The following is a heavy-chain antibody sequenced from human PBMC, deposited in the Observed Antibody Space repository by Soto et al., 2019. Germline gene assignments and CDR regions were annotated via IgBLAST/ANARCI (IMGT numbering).Heavy chain of an antibody. V-gene: IGHV1-2*04. CDR3: ARDSSSWGLNWFDP. CDR1: GYTFTGYY. Sequence: ASVKVSCKASGYTFTGYYMHWVRQAPGQGLEWMGWINPNSGGTNYAQKFQGWVTMTRDTSIRPAYMELGRLRSDDTAVYYCARDSSSWGLNWFDPWGQGTLVTVSS. D-gene: IGHD6-13*01. CDR2: INPNSGGT. J-gene: IGHJ5*02.